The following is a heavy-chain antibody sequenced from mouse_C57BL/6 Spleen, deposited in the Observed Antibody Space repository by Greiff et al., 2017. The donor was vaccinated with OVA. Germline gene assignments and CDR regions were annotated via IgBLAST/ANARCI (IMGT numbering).Heavy chain of an antibody. CDR1: GYTFTDYN. J-gene: IGHJ1*03. D-gene: IGHD1-1*01. CDR3: ARRRGSSYRYFDV. Sequence: DVQLQESGPELVKPGASVKIPCKASGYTFTDYNMDWVKQSHGKSLEWIGDINPNNGGTIYNQKFKGKATLTVDKSSSTAYMELRSLTSEDTAVYYCARRRGSSYRYFDVWGTGTTVTVSS. CDR2: INPNNGGT. V-gene: IGHV1-18*01.